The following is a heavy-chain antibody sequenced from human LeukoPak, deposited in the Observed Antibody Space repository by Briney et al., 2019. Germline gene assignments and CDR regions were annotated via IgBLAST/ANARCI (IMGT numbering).Heavy chain of an antibody. V-gene: IGHV4-61*02. Sequence: TXXXTCTXXGGSXSXXSYYWXXXRXXXGXXXXXXXRIYTSGSTNYNPSLKSRVTISVDTSKNQFSLKLSSVTAADTAVYYCARGDSGYDRRGYFDYWGQGTLVTVSS. CDR3: ARGDSGYDRRGYFDY. J-gene: IGHJ4*02. D-gene: IGHD5-12*01. CDR1: GGSXSXXSYY. CDR2: IYTSGST.